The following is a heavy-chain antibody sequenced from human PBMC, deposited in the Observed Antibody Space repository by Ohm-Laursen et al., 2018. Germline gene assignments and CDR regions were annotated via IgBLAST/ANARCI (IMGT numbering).Heavy chain of an antibody. V-gene: IGHV4-59*01. D-gene: IGHD3-10*01. CDR2: IYYSGST. Sequence: PSQTLSLTCTVSGGSISSYYWSWIRQPPGKGLEWIGYIYYSGSTKYNPSLESRVTISLDTSRNQFSLKLSSVTAADTAVYYCARDLEYYGSGNGIDPWGQGTLVTVSS. CDR1: GGSISSYY. J-gene: IGHJ5*02. CDR3: ARDLEYYGSGNGIDP.